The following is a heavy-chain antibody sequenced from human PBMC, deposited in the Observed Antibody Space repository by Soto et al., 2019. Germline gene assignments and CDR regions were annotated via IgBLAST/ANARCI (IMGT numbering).Heavy chain of an antibody. CDR2: ISANDVGT. V-gene: IGHV3-23*01. D-gene: IGHD1-20*01. CDR3: AKAKNDYNWDNRPPFDY. Sequence: GGSLRLSCEASGFTLRNYAMTWVRQAPGKGLEWVSLISANDVGTYYAESVKTRFTISTDQSRNTGYLQMVSLRADDTAIYYFAKAKNDYNWDNRPPFDYWGQGTLVTVSS. J-gene: IGHJ4*02. CDR1: GFTLRNYA.